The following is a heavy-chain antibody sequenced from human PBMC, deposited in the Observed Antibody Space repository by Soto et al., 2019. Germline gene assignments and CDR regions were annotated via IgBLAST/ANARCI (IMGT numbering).Heavy chain of an antibody. CDR3: AHSTGGGPALCPFGV. V-gene: IGHV2-5*01. D-gene: IGHD2-8*02. Sequence: QITLKESGPPLVKPTQTLTLTCTFSGFSLNTGGVSVAWIRQPPGKALEFLALMYWSGDNRYSPSLRKRPTITKDTSRSQVVLTMTNMDPVDTATYYCAHSTGGGPALCPFGVWGQGTVLTVSS. CDR1: GFSLNTGGVS. CDR2: MYWSGDN. J-gene: IGHJ3*01.